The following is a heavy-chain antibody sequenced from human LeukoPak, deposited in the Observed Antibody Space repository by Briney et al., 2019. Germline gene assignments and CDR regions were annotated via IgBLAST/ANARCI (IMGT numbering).Heavy chain of an antibody. CDR2: VNPSGGRT. V-gene: IGHV1-46*01. CDR3: AREFHSSSWDSTDWFDP. Sequence: ASVKVSCKTSGYTFTSYHMHWVRQAPGQGLEWMGIVNPSGGRTTYAQKFQGRVTLTRDMSTTTVYMELNSLKSEDTAVYYCAREFHSSSWDSTDWFDPWGQGTLVTVSS. D-gene: IGHD6-13*01. CDR1: GYTFTSYH. J-gene: IGHJ5*02.